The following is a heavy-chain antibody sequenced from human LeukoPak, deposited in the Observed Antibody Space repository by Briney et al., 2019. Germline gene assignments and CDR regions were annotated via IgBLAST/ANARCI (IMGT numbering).Heavy chain of an antibody. D-gene: IGHD5-18*01. Sequence: ASVKVSCKASGYTSYYMHWVRQAPAQELEWMGVISPTGGSTTYAQKFQGRVTMTRGTSISTAYMELSRLRSDDTAVYYCARSIQLWSYFDYWGQGTLVTVSS. CDR3: ARSIQLWSYFDY. V-gene: IGHV1-2*02. CDR2: ISPTGGST. J-gene: IGHJ4*02. CDR1: GYTSYY.